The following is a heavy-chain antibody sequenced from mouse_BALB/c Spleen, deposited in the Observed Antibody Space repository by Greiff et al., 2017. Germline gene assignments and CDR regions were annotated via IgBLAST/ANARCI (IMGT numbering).Heavy chain of an antibody. D-gene: IGHD3-2*02. J-gene: IGHJ2*01. V-gene: IGHV1-69*02. CDR1: GYTFTSYW. CDR3: TRRVRGFDY. CDR2: IYPSDSYT. Sequence: VQLQQPGAELVRPGASVKLSCKASGYTFTSYWINWVKQRPGQGLEWIGNIYPSDSYTNYNQKFKDKATLTVDKSSSTAYMQLSSPTSEDSAVYYCTRRVRGFDYWGQGTTLTVSS.